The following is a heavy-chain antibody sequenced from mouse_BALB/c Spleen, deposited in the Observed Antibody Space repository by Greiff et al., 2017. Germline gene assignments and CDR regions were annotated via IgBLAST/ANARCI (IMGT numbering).Heavy chain of an antibody. Sequence: EVQLVESGGGLVQPGGSRKLSCAASGFTFSSFGMHWVRQAPEKGLEWVAYISSGSSTIYYADTVKGRFTISRDNPKNTLFLQMTSLRSEDTAMYYCARREDRYDCMDYWGQGTSVTVSS. CDR3: ARREDRYDCMDY. CDR1: GFTFSSFG. V-gene: IGHV5-17*02. CDR2: ISSGSSTI. D-gene: IGHD2-14*01. J-gene: IGHJ4*01.